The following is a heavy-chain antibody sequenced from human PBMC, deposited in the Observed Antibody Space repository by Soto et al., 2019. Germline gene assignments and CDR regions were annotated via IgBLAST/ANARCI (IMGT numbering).Heavy chain of an antibody. D-gene: IGHD6-19*01. CDR3: SRLRRGADSFVWYGPPGSYNSGRNC. V-gene: IGHV5-51*01. CDR2: IYPGDSRT. J-gene: IGHJ6*04. Sequence: PGESLKISCKDSGYSFTNYWIAWVRQMPGKGLEWMGIIYPGDSRTRYSPSFQGQVSISADTSISTAYLQWTSLKASDTAMYYCSRLRRGADSFVWYGPPGSYNSGRNCWAKGTTLTVSS. CDR1: GYSFTNYW.